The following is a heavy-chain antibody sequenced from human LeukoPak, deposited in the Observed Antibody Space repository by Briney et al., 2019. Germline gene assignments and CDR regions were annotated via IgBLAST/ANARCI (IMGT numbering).Heavy chain of an antibody. D-gene: IGHD6-6*01. V-gene: IGHV3-74*01. CDR1: GFTFSYDW. CDR2: INTDGGST. J-gene: IGHJ4*02. Sequence: GGSLRLSCASSGFTFSYDWMDGVRQAPGKGLVWVSRINTDGGSTSYADSVKGRFTISRDNAKNTLYLQMNSLRAEDTAVYFCARATWATSSSGSYRFWGQGTLVTVSS. CDR3: ARATWATSSSGSYRF.